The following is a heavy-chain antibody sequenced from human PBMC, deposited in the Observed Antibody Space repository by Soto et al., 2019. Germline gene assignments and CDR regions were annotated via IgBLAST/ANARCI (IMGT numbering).Heavy chain of an antibody. CDR1: GFTFSSYS. D-gene: IGHD3-9*01. Sequence: GGSLRLSCAASGFTFSSYSMNWVRQAPGKGLEWVSYISSSSSTIYYADSVKGRFTISRDNSKNTLYLQMNSLRAEDTAVYYCARDQALRYFDWSIFDYWGQGTLVTVSS. CDR3: ARDQALRYFDWSIFDY. J-gene: IGHJ4*02. V-gene: IGHV3-48*01. CDR2: ISSSSSTI.